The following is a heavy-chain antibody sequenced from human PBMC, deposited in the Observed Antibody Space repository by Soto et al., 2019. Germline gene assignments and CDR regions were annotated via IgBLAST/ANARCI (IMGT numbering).Heavy chain of an antibody. CDR3: AKGSTYSFYFDH. V-gene: IGHV3-23*01. Sequence: PGGSLRLSCVASGFSFSSYDMSWVRQAPGKGLEWVSFIIGNSGTTYYADSVKGRFTISRDNSKNTLYLQMSRLGAEDTAAYYCAKGSTYSFYFDHWGQGTQVTVSS. J-gene: IGHJ4*01. CDR2: IIGNSGTT. CDR1: GFSFSSYD. D-gene: IGHD5-18*01.